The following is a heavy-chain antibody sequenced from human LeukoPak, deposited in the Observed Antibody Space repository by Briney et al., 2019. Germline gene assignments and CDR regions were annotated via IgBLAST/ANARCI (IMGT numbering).Heavy chain of an antibody. D-gene: IGHD6-19*01. J-gene: IGHJ6*02. CDR3: ARSSPRYSSGWYNGMDV. CDR2: IYYSGTT. CDR1: GVSISSYY. V-gene: IGHV4-59*01. Sequence: SETLSLTCTVSGVSISSYYWSWIRQPPGKGLEWIGYIYYSGTTNYNPSLKSRVTISIDTSKNQFSLKLTSVTAADTAVYYCARSSPRYSSGWYNGMDVWGQGTTVTVSS.